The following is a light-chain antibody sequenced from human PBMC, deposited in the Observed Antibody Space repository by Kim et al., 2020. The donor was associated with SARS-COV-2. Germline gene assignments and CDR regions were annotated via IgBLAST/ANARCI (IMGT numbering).Light chain of an antibody. CDR2: DAS. V-gene: IGKV1-39*01. CDR1: QTIGKS. J-gene: IGKJ5*01. CDR3: QQSFTTPLT. Sequence: ASVGDTVTMTCRASQTIGKSVNWYQQKPGRAPNIVIFDASSLETGVPSRFSGSVSGVDFTLTISSLQPDDLGTYYCQQSFTTPLTFGQGTRLEIK.